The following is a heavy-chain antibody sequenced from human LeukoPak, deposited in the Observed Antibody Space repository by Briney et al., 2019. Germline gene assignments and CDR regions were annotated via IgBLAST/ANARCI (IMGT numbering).Heavy chain of an antibody. D-gene: IGHD1-14*01. CDR1: GYTFTGYY. Sequence: ASVKVSCKASGYTFTGYYLHWVRQAPGQGPEWMGWLNPKTGDTRSAQKFQGRVTMTRDTSISTFNMELSRLTSDDTAVYYCARATAENDHWGQGTLVTVSS. J-gene: IGHJ4*02. CDR2: LNPKTGDT. CDR3: ARATAENDH. V-gene: IGHV1-2*02.